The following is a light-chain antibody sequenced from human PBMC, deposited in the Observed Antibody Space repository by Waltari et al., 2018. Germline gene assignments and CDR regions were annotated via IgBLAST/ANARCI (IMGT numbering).Light chain of an antibody. CDR1: RPVVGGSNS. CDR2: EVS. Sequence: QSSLTQPASVSGSPGPSITISCTGTRPVVGGSNSVSWYQQHPGKATNLMIYEVSKRPSGVSNGFSGSKSGNTASLTSSGLQAEDEADYYCSSYKRSSTYVFGTGTKVSVL. V-gene: IGLV2-14*01. J-gene: IGLJ1*01. CDR3: SSYKRSSTYV.